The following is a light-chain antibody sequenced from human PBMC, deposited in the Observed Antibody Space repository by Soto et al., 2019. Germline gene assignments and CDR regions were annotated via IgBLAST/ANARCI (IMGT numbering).Light chain of an antibody. J-gene: IGKJ1*01. CDR2: DAS. CDR1: QSISSW. V-gene: IGKV1-5*01. Sequence: DIQMTHSPSTLSASVLDIVTITCRASQSISSWLAWYQQKPGKAPKLLIYDASSLESGVPSRFSGSGSGTEITLTISSLQPDDFATYYCQKYNSYSWTFGQGTKVDIK. CDR3: QKYNSYSWT.